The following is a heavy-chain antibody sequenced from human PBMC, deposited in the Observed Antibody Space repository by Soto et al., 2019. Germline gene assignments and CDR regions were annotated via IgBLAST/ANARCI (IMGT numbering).Heavy chain of an antibody. CDR2: SYWNDEK. CDR3: ANPFGSGWYQAYFDD. CDR1: GFSLRTSGVA. Sequence: QITLKESGPTLVKPTQTLTLTCTFSGFSLRTSGVAVGWIRQPQGKALEWLALSYWNDEKFYRPSLQTMLTITKDTYKHQVVLTVNNMEPVETATYFCANPFGSGWYQAYFDDWGQGTLVTVSS. J-gene: IGHJ4*02. V-gene: IGHV2-5*01. D-gene: IGHD6-19*01.